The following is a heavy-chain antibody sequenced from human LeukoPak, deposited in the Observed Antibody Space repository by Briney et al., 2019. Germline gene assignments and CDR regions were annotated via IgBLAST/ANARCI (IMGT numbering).Heavy chain of an antibody. J-gene: IGHJ5*02. V-gene: IGHV3-30*02. Sequence: GGSLRLSCAASGFTFSSYGMHWVRQAPGKGLEWVAFIRYDGSNKYYADSVKGRFTISRDNSKNTLYLQMNSLRAEDTAVYYCAKDISYNWNYHNWFDPWGQGTLVTVSS. CDR3: AKDISYNWNYHNWFDP. CDR2: IRYDGSNK. D-gene: IGHD1-7*01. CDR1: GFTFSSYG.